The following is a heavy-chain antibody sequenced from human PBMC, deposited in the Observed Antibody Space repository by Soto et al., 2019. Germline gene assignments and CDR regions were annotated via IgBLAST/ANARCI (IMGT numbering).Heavy chain of an antibody. J-gene: IGHJ6*02. Sequence: GGSLRLSCAASGCTCSNYDMHWVRQVTGKGLEWVSGITTAGDTYYPGSVKGRFTISREKAKNSLYLQMNSLSAGDTAVYYCARELHGGSYGMDVWGQGTTVTVSS. CDR3: ARELHGGSYGMDV. CDR1: GCTCSNYD. V-gene: IGHV3-13*01. CDR2: ITTAGDT.